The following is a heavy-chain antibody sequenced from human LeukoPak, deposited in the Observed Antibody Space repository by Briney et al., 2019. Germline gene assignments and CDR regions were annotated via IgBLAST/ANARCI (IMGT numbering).Heavy chain of an antibody. CDR3: ASQTYYDAFDI. J-gene: IGHJ3*02. CDR1: GGSISSYY. Sequence: SETLSLTCTVSGGSISSYYWSWIRQPPGKGLEWIGYIYYSGSTNYNPSLKSRVTISVDTSKNQFSLKLSSVTAADTAVYYCASQTYYDAFDIWGQGTMVTVSS. D-gene: IGHD3-10*01. V-gene: IGHV4-59*08. CDR2: IYYSGST.